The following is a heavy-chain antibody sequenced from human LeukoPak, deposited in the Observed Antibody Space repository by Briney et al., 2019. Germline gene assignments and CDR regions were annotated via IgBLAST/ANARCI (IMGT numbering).Heavy chain of an antibody. J-gene: IGHJ3*02. Sequence: GGSLRLSCAASGFTFSSYAMSWVRQVPGKGLEWVSVIRGSGGTTNYADSVKGRFTISRDNSKNTLYLQMNSLRAEDTAVYYCAKGYYDRSGYQQAFDIWGQGTTVTVSS. CDR1: GFTFSSYA. CDR2: IRGSGGTT. D-gene: IGHD3-22*01. V-gene: IGHV3-23*01. CDR3: AKGYYDRSGYQQAFDI.